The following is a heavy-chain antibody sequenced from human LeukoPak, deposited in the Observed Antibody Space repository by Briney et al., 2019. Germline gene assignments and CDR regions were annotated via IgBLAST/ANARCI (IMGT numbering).Heavy chain of an antibody. CDR2: IIPIFGTA. CDR1: GGTFSSYA. CDR3: ASGGISFYFDY. J-gene: IGHJ4*02. V-gene: IGHV1-69*06. D-gene: IGHD3-16*01. Sequence: GASVKVSCKASGGTFSSYAISWVRQAPGQGLEWMGGIIPIFGTANYAQKFQGRVTITADKSTSTAYMELSSLRSEDTAVYYCASGGISFYFDYWGQGTLVTVSS.